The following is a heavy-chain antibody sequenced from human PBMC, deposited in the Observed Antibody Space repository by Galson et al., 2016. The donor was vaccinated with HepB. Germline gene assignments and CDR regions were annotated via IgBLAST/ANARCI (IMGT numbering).Heavy chain of an antibody. D-gene: IGHD6-6*01. CDR3: ARGKSSSLFFDY. CDR2: IDTTGSTI. Sequence: SLRLSCAASGFTFSDYYMTWIRQAPGKGLEWISYIDTTGSTIFYADSVKGRFTISRDNAKNSLSLQMNSLRADDTAVYYCARGKSSSLFFDYWGQGTLVTVSS. J-gene: IGHJ4*02. V-gene: IGHV3-11*01. CDR1: GFTFSDYY.